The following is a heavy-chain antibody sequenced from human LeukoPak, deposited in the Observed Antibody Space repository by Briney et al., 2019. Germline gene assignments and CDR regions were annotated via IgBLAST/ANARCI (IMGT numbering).Heavy chain of an antibody. V-gene: IGHV4-34*01. D-gene: IGHD3-22*01. CDR1: GGSFSGYY. J-gene: IGHJ4*02. CDR3: AHADSRGPRYEY. CDR2: INHSGST. Sequence: SETLSLTCAVYGGSFSGYYWSWIRQPPGKGLEWIGEINHSGSTNYNTSRKSRVTISVTTSKNQCSLKLSSVTAADTAVYYCAHADSRGPRYEYWGQGTLVPVSS.